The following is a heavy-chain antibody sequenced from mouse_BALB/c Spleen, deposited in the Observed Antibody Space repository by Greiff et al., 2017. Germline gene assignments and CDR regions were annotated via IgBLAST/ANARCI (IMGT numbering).Heavy chain of an antibody. CDR3: ARGNDGYYF. J-gene: IGHJ2*01. CDR1: GFTFSSYG. CDR2: ISSGGSYT. Sequence: EVKLVESGGDLVKPGGSLKLSCAASGFTFSSYGMSWVRQTPDKRLEWVATISSGGSYTYYPDSVKGRFTISRDNAKNTLYLQMSSLKSEDTAMYYCARGNDGYYFWGQGTTLTVSS. V-gene: IGHV5-6*01. D-gene: IGHD2-3*01.